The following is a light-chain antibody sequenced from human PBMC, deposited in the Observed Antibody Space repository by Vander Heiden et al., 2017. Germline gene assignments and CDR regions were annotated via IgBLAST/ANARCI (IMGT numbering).Light chain of an antibody. J-gene: IGKJ1*01. CDR1: QSVLSSSNNKNY. CDR2: WAS. CDR3: QQYYNIPRT. Sequence: DIVMTQSPDSLAVSRGERATINCKYSQSVLSSSNNKNYLTWFQQKPGQPPKLLIYWASTRESGVPDRFSGSGSGTDFTLTISSLQAEDVAVYYCQQYYNIPRTFGQGTKVEIK. V-gene: IGKV4-1*01.